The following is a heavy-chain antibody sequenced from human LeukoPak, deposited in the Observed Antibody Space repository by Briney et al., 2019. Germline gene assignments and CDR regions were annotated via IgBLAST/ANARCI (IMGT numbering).Heavy chain of an antibody. V-gene: IGHV3-23*01. Sequence: PGGSLRLSCAASGFAFNNYAMTWVRQAPGKGLEWVSTISDSGGSTYYADSVKGRFTISRDNSKNTLYLQMNSLRAEDTAVYYCAKDTRSYYGSGSCKWKDRCYYYGMDVWGQGTTVTVSS. CDR3: AKDTRSYYGSGSCKWKDRCYYYGMDV. J-gene: IGHJ6*02. CDR1: GFAFNNYA. D-gene: IGHD3-10*01. CDR2: ISDSGGST.